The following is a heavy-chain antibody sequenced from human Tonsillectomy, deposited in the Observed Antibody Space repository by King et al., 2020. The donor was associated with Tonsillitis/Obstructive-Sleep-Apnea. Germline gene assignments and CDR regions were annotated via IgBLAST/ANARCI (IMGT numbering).Heavy chain of an antibody. CDR1: GGSISSGGYY. Sequence: LQLQESGPGLVKPSQTLSLTCTVSGGSISSGGYYWSWIRQHPGKGLEWIGYIYYSGSTYYNPSLKSRVTISVDTSKNQFSLKLSPLTAADTAVYYCARGKGGSGSTQQVAFDIWGQGTMVTVSS. CDR3: ARGKGGSGSTQQVAFDI. CDR2: IYYSGST. J-gene: IGHJ3*02. V-gene: IGHV4-31*03. D-gene: IGHD3-10*01.